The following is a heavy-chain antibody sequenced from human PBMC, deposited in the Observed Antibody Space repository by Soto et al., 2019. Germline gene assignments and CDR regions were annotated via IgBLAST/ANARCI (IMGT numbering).Heavy chain of an antibody. CDR3: AREGDARWLDS. CDR2: LKDRSQNYAT. V-gene: IGHV3-72*01. J-gene: IGHJ5*01. D-gene: IGHD1-26*01. Sequence: EVQLVESGGGLVQPGGSARLSCAASGFSVSGWYMDWVRQAPGKGLEWVARLKDRSQNYATEYAASVKGRFAVSRHASQNSMYLQMNSLKIEDTAVYYCAREGDARWLDSWGQGTLVTVS. CDR1: GFSVSGWY.